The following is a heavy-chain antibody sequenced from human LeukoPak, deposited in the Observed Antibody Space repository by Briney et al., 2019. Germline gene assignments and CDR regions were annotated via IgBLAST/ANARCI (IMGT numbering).Heavy chain of an antibody. CDR3: ARQKAYGDPQPGFDP. D-gene: IGHD4-17*01. CDR2: IYYSGST. CDR1: GFMFSDHY. Sequence: GSLKLSCAASGFMFSDHYMDWVRQPPGKGLEWIGYIYYSGSTNYNPSLKSRVTISVDTSKNQFSLKLSSVTAADTAVYYCARQKAYGDPQPGFDPWGQGTLVTVSS. V-gene: IGHV4-59*08. J-gene: IGHJ5*02.